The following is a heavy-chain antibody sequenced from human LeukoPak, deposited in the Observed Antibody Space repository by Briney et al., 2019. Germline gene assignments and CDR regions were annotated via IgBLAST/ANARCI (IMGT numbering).Heavy chain of an antibody. V-gene: IGHV4-34*01. D-gene: IGHD3-22*01. CDR2: INHTGST. J-gene: IGHJ4*02. CDR1: GGSFSAYY. Sequence: SETLSLTCAVYGGSFSAYYWSWIRQPPGKGLEWIGEINHTGSTNYNPSLKSRVTISVDTSKNQFSLKLSSVTAADTAVYYCARPRHYDSSGYYFDYWGQGTLVTVSS. CDR3: ARPRHYDSSGYYFDY.